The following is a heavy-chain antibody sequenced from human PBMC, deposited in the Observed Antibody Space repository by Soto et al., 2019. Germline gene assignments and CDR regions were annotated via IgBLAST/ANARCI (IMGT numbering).Heavy chain of an antibody. V-gene: IGHV4-39*07. J-gene: IGHJ6*02. CDR2: IYYSGST. CDR1: GGSIRSSSYY. CDR3: ARIHRGYYYYGMDV. Sequence: SETLCLTCTVSGGSIRSSSYYWGWIRQPPGKGLEWIGCIYYSGSTYYNPSLKSRVTISVDTSKNQFSLKLSSVTAADTAVYYCARIHRGYYYYGMDVWGQGTTVTVSS.